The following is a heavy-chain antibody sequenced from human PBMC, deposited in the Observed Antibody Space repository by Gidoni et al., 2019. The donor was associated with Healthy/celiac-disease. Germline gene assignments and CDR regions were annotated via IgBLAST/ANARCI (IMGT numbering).Heavy chain of an antibody. D-gene: IGHD3-22*01. J-gene: IGHJ6*02. CDR3: ARDRYYYDSSGYYPGGGWYYYYGMDV. Sequence: QVQLVESGGGVVQPGRSLRLSCAASGFTFSSYGMHWVRQAPGKGLEWVAVIWYDGSNKYYADSVKGRFTISRDNSKNTLYLQMNSLRAEDTAVYYCARDRYYYDSSGYYPGGGWYYYYGMDVWGQGTTVTVSS. CDR1: GFTFSSYG. CDR2: IWYDGSNK. V-gene: IGHV3-33*01.